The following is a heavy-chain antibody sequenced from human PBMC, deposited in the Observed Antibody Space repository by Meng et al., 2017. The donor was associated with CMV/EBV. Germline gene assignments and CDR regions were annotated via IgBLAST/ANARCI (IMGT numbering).Heavy chain of an antibody. CDR1: GFTLSNYD. CDR2: IRHDGSNK. J-gene: IGHJ4*02. D-gene: IGHD6-13*01. CDR3: AKVSGDIPAALAPFDY. V-gene: IGHV3-30*02. Sequence: GESLKISCAASGFTLSNYDTHWVRQAPGKGLEWVTFIRHDGSNKYYADSVKGRLTISRDNSKNTLYLQMNSLRPEDTALYYCAKVSGDIPAALAPFDYWGQGTLVTVSS.